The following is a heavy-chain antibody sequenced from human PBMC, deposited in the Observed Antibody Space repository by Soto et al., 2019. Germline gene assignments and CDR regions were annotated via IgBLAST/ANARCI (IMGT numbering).Heavy chain of an antibody. Sequence: EVQLVESGGGLVQPGGSLRLSCAASGFTFSSYWMSWVRQAPGKGLEWVANIKQDGSEKYYVDSVKGRFTISRDNAKNSLYLQMNSLRAEDTAVYYCARAALGCSSTSCPYCYMDVWGKGTTVTVSS. CDR3: ARAALGCSSTSCPYCYMDV. CDR1: GFTFSSYW. V-gene: IGHV3-7*01. CDR2: IKQDGSEK. D-gene: IGHD2-2*01. J-gene: IGHJ6*03.